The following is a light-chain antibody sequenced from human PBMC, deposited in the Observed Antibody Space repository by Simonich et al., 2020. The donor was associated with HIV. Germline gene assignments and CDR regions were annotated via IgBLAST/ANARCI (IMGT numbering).Light chain of an antibody. CDR1: SSNIGTGYD. Sequence: QSVLTQPPSVSGAPGQTVTISCTGSSSNIGTGYDVHWYQQLPGTAPNLLIYGNNKRPSGVPDRFSGSKSGTSASLAITGLQAEDEADYYCQSYDTSLSGWVFGGGTKLTVL. CDR3: QSYDTSLSGWV. J-gene: IGLJ3*02. CDR2: GNN. V-gene: IGLV1-40*01.